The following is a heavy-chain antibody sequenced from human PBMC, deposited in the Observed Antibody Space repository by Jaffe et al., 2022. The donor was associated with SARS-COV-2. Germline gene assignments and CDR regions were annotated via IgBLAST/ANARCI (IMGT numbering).Heavy chain of an antibody. CDR1: GFAVSSNY. CDR2: IYSGGST. V-gene: IGHV3-66*02. CDR3: ARDLYDYGMDV. J-gene: IGHJ6*02. Sequence: EVQLVESGGDLVQPGGSLRLSCAASGFAVSSNYMSWVRQAPGKGLEWVSLIYSGGSTYYADSVKGRFTISRDNSKNTVFLQMNSLRAEDTAVYYCARDLYDYGMDVWGQGTTVTVSS.